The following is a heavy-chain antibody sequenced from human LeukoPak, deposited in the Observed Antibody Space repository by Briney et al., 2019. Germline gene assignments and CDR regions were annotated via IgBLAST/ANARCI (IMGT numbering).Heavy chain of an antibody. V-gene: IGHV3-48*03. J-gene: IGHJ4*02. CDR1: GFTFEFTFSDFE. CDR2: TSSSGSTK. CDR3: ATMTVASAFDY. D-gene: IGHD6-19*01. Sequence: GGSLRLSCVVSGFTFEFTFSDFEMYWVRQAPGKGLEWISYTSSSGSTKYYADSVKGRFTISRDNGKKSLFLQMNSLRAEDTAVYYCATMTVASAFDYWGQGSLVTVSS.